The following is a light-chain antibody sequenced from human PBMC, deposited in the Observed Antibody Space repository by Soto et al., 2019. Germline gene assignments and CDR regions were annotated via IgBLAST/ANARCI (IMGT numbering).Light chain of an antibody. Sequence: EIMMTQSPATLSVSPRERAALSCRASQSVSSNLAWYQQKPGQAPRLLMYGASTRATGIPARFSGSGSGTEFTLTISSLQSEDFAVYYCQQYNNWPLTFGQGTRLEIK. V-gene: IGKV3D-15*01. CDR3: QQYNNWPLT. CDR1: QSVSSN. CDR2: GAS. J-gene: IGKJ5*01.